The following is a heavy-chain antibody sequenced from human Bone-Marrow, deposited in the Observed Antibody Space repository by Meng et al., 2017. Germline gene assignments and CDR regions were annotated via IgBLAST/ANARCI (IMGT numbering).Heavy chain of an antibody. J-gene: IGHJ2*01. Sequence: QVPLQAWGAGLVKASETLSPTCAFFGGSFSCYYWSWIRQPPGKGLEWIGEINHSGSTNYNPSLKSRVTISVDTSKNQFSLKLSSVTAADTAVYYCARGRGTMPYWYFDLWGRGTLVTVSS. D-gene: IGHD2-2*01. CDR2: INHSGST. CDR1: GGSFSCYY. V-gene: IGHV4-34*01. CDR3: ARGRGTMPYWYFDL.